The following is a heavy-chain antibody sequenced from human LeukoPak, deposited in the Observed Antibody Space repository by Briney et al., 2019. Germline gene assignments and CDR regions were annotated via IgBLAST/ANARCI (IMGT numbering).Heavy chain of an antibody. CDR1: GGSISSYY. Sequence: PSETLSLTCTVSGGSISSYYWSWIRQPPGKGLEWIGYIYTSGSTNYNPSLKSRVTISVDTSKNQFSLKLSSVTAADTAVYYCARTIYGSGRRDWFDPWGQGTLVTVSS. CDR2: IYTSGST. D-gene: IGHD3-10*01. J-gene: IGHJ5*02. V-gene: IGHV4-4*09. CDR3: ARTIYGSGRRDWFDP.